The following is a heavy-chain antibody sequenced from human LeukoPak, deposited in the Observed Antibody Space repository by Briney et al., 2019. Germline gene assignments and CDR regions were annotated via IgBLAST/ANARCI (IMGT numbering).Heavy chain of an antibody. J-gene: IGHJ3*02. CDR3: ARVHYDSSGRGAFDI. V-gene: IGHV3-7*01. Sequence: GGSLRLSCAASGFSFSSYWMSWVRQAPGKGLEWVANIKQDGGEKFYVDSVKGRFTISRDNAKNSLYLQMNSLRAEDTAVYYCARVHYDSSGRGAFDIWGQGTMVTVSS. CDR1: GFSFSSYW. CDR2: IKQDGGEK. D-gene: IGHD3-22*01.